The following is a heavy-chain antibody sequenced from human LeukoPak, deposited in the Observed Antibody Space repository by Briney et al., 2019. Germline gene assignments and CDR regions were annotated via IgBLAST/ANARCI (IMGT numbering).Heavy chain of an antibody. D-gene: IGHD6-19*01. Sequence: SETLSLTCTVSGGSISSSSYYWGWIRQPPGKGLEWIGSIYYSGSTYYNPSLKSRVTISVDTSKNQFSLKLSSVTAADTAVYYCGGGYSSGWYTDLDFDYRGQGTLVTVSS. CDR3: GGGYSSGWYTDLDFDY. CDR2: IYYSGST. V-gene: IGHV4-39*01. CDR1: GGSISSSSYY. J-gene: IGHJ4*02.